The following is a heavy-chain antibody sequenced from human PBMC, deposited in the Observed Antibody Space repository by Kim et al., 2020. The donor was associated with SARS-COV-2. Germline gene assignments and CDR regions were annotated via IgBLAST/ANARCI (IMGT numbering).Heavy chain of an antibody. V-gene: IGHV1-2*06. D-gene: IGHD2-21*01. J-gene: IGHJ4*02. CDR1: GYTFKGFS. CDR3: ARAQLTVTGYSPDF. Sequence: ASVKVSCKTYGYTFKGFSIHWVRQAPGLGLEWVWRINPDTGAAGYAQKFQGRVTMSRDLSITTVYMEVTRLTSDDTAVYFCARAQLTVTGYSPDFWGQGT. CDR2: INPDTGAA.